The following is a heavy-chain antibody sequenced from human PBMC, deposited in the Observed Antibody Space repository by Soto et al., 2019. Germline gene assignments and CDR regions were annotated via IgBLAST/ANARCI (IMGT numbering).Heavy chain of an antibody. D-gene: IGHD3-10*01. J-gene: IGHJ6*02. Sequence: SETLSLTCAVYGGSFSGHFWSWIRQPPGKGLEWVGEINDRGTTFYSPPLTSRITMSVDTSKNQFSLKVNSVTAADTAVYYCARSPLRGVYRYGLDVWGQGITVTVPS. CDR3: ARSPLRGVYRYGLDV. V-gene: IGHV4-34*01. CDR1: GGSFSGHF. CDR2: INDRGTT.